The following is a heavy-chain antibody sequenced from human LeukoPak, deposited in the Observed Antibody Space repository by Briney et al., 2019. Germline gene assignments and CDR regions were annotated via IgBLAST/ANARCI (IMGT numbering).Heavy chain of an antibody. CDR2: IWYDGSNK. D-gene: IGHD1-26*01. V-gene: IGHV3-33*01. CDR3: ARDRGQWELLAFDY. Sequence: GGSLRLSCAASGFPFSSYGMHWVRRAPGKGREWVAVIWYDGSNKYYADSVKGRFTISRDNSKNTLYLQMNSLRAEDTAVYYCARDRGQWELLAFDYWGQGTLVTVSS. CDR1: GFPFSSYG. J-gene: IGHJ4*02.